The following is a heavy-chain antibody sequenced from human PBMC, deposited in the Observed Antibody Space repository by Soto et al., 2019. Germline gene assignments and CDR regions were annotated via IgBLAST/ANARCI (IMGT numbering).Heavy chain of an antibody. CDR3: AREGARRYYDSSGYPLGGAFDI. D-gene: IGHD3-22*01. V-gene: IGHV4-59*01. CDR2: TYYSGST. CDR1: GGSISSYY. J-gene: IGHJ3*02. Sequence: PSETLSLTCTVSGGSISSYYWSWIRQPPGKGLEWIGYTYYSGSTNYNPSLKSRVTISVDTSKNQFSLKLSSVTAADTAVYYCAREGARRYYDSSGYPLGGAFDIWGQGTMVTVSS.